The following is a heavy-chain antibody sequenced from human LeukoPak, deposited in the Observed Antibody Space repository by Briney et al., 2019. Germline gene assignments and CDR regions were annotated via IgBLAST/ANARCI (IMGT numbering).Heavy chain of an antibody. D-gene: IGHD5-12*01. CDR3: ASTSSGYDSPFDY. V-gene: IGHV1-2*02. CDR2: INPNSGGT. J-gene: IGHJ4*02. CDR1: GYTFTGYY. Sequence: ASVKVSCKASGYTFTGYYMHWVRQAPGQGLEWMRWINPNSGGTNYAQKFQGRVTMTRDTSISTAYMELSRLRSDDTAVYYCASTSSGYDSPFDYWGQGTLVTVSS.